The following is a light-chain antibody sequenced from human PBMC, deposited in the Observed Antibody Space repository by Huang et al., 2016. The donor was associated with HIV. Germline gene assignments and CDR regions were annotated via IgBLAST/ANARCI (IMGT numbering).Light chain of an antibody. CDR3: QQSYSALIT. CDR2: GVS. CDR1: QAIGTY. J-gene: IGKJ5*01. Sequence: IQLTQSPTSLSASVGDRVAIACRASQAIGTYLNWFQQKPGSAPKLLISGVSSLHTGVPSRFSGSGSGTEFTLTIRGLQFDDFATYFCQQSYSALITFGQGTRLEIK. V-gene: IGKV1-39*01.